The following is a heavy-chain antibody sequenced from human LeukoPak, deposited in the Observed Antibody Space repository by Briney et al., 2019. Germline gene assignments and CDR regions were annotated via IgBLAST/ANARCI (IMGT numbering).Heavy chain of an antibody. D-gene: IGHD6-19*01. CDR1: GYTFTSYG. Sequence: ASVKVSCKASGYTFTSYGISWVRQAPGQGLEWMGWISAYNGNTNYAQKLQGRVTMTTDTSTSTAYMELRSLRSDDTAVYYCAREGAGGIAVATKLYYFDYWGQGTLVTVSS. V-gene: IGHV1-18*01. J-gene: IGHJ4*02. CDR2: ISAYNGNT. CDR3: AREGAGGIAVATKLYYFDY.